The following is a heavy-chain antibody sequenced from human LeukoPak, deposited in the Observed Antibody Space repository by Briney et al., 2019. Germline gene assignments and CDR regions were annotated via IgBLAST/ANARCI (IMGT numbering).Heavy chain of an antibody. D-gene: IGHD3-3*01. CDR3: AKDHYWSIDY. CDR1: GFDFSSNW. CDR2: IKGGGIST. Sequence: PGGSLRLSCAASGFDFSSNWMHWVRHAPGQGLVWVSRIKGGGISTNYADSVKGRFTISRDIAKNTLYLQMNSLTAEDTGVYYCAKDHYWSIDYWGRGTLVTVSS. V-gene: IGHV3-74*01. J-gene: IGHJ4*02.